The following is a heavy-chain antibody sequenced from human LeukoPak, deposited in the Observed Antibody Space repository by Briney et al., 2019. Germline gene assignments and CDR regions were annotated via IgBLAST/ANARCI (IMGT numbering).Heavy chain of an antibody. Sequence: ASVTVSCKSSGYTFTGYYMHWVRQPHAQGLEWVGWINLNSGSTNYAQKFQGRVTITRDTSISTAYMELSRLRSDDTAVYYCARVRLRKQLVPVDYWGQGTLVTVSS. CDR2: INLNSGST. D-gene: IGHD6-6*01. V-gene: IGHV1-2*02. CDR3: ARVRLRKQLVPVDY. CDR1: GYTFTGYY. J-gene: IGHJ4*02.